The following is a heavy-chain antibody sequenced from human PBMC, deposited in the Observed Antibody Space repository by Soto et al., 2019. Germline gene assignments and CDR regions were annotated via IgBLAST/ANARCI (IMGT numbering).Heavy chain of an antibody. V-gene: IGHV1-18*01. J-gene: IGHJ4*02. CDR3: ARALPYSSSGDS. D-gene: IGHD6-13*01. CDR2: ISASNGNI. Sequence: QVQLVQSGAEVKKPGASVRVSCKASGYTFTTYGISWVRQAPGQGLAWMGWISASNGNIYYGQKFQGRVTMTTDSFTSTAYMELSSLSSDDPAVYYCARALPYSSSGDSWGRGTLVTVSS. CDR1: GYTFTTYG.